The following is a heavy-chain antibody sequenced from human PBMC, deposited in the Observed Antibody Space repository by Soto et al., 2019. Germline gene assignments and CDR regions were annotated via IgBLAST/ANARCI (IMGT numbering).Heavy chain of an antibody. CDR1: GGSISSGCYS. D-gene: IGHD5-18*01. CDR2: IYHSGST. CDR3: AREVDSYGYFDY. V-gene: IGHV4-30-2*01. J-gene: IGHJ4*02. Sequence: SETLSRTCAVSGGSISSGCYSLSWIRQPPGKGLEWIGYIYHSGSTYYNPSLKSRVTISVDRSKNQFSLKLSSVTAADTAVYYCAREVDSYGYFDYWGQGTPVTVSS.